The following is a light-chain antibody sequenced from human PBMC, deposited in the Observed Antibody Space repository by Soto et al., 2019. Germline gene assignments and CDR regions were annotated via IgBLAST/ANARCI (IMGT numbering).Light chain of an antibody. Sequence: IQMTQSPSSLSASVGDTVTITCRASQTISFYLNWDQQKPGRTPNLLIYATSSLQSGVPSRFDGSGSGTEFPLTISSLQPDDFATYYCQQSFSTPHTFGQGTKLELK. CDR2: ATS. J-gene: IGKJ2*01. CDR1: QTISFY. CDR3: QQSFSTPHT. V-gene: IGKV1-39*01.